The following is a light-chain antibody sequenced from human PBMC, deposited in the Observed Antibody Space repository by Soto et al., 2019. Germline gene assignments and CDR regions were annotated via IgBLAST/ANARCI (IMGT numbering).Light chain of an antibody. V-gene: IGKV3-15*01. J-gene: IGKJ5*01. Sequence: ENVFTQSPGPPSFSPGERATLSCRAIQSIRDIYLAWYQQKPGQAPRLLIYGASTRATGIPARFSGSGSGTEFTLTISSLQSEDFAVYYCQQYKNWPPITFGQGTRLEI. CDR2: GAS. CDR3: QQYKNWPPIT. CDR1: QSIRDIY.